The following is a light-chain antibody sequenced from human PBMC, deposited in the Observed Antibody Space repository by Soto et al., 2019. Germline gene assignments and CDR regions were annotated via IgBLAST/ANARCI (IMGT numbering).Light chain of an antibody. V-gene: IGKV3-15*01. CDR3: QQYSKWPIT. CDR2: GIS. J-gene: IGKJ5*01. Sequence: ETVLTQAPATLSFSPGERATLSCGASQSISSFLAWYQQKPGQAPRLLIYGISTRATGIPARFSGSGSGTEFSLTISSLQSEDFAVYYCQQYSKWPITFGQGTRLEIK. CDR1: QSISSF.